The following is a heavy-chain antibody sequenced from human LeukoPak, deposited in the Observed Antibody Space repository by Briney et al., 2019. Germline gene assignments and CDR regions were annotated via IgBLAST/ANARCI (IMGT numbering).Heavy chain of an antibody. CDR3: AREPSDAGEREEIRDYYYGMDV. V-gene: IGHV1-69*04. D-gene: IGHD1-1*01. J-gene: IGHJ6*02. Sequence: ASVKVSCKASGGTFSSHAISWVRQAPGQGLEWMGRIIPILGIANYAQKFQGRVTITADTSTSTAYMELRSLRSEDTAVYYCAREPSDAGEREEIRDYYYGMDVWGQGTTVTVSS. CDR1: GGTFSSHA. CDR2: IIPILGIA.